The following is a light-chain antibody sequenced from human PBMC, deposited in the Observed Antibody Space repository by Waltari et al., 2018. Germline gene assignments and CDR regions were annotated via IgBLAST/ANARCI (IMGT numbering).Light chain of an antibody. V-gene: IGKV3-11*01. Sequence: EIVLTQSPATLSLSPGERATLSGRTSRSVSVYLAWYQHKPGQAPRLLLSDASNRATGIPARFSGSGSETDFTLSINNLEPDDSATYYCQQRNDWPPTFGRGTKLE. J-gene: IGKJ1*01. CDR2: DAS. CDR3: QQRNDWPPT. CDR1: RSVSVY.